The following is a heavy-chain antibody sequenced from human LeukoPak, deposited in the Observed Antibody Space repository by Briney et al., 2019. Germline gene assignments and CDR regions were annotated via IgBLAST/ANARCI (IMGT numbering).Heavy chain of an antibody. V-gene: IGHV3-7*01. CDR3: ARDGTAAGLYFDL. J-gene: IGHJ4*01. CDR2: IRQDGGEK. D-gene: IGHD6-13*01. Sequence: GGSLRLSCVVSGFTFSDYWVNWVRQAPGKGLEWVASIRQDGGEKSYVDSVKGRFTISRDNTRNSLYLQMSCLRAEDTAVYYCARDGTAAGLYFDLWGQGTLVTVSS. CDR1: GFTFSDYW.